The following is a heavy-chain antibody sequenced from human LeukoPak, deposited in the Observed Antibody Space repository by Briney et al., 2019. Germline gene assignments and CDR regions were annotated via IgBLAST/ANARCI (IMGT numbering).Heavy chain of an antibody. V-gene: IGHV1-69*06. D-gene: IGHD1-26*01. CDR2: IIVNFAAT. Sequence: ASVEVSCKASGGSVSSHSITWVRQAPGQGLEWMGKIIVNFAATTYAQKFQGRLTLTADKFTSTVYMELSSLRSDDTAVYYCARDASGNYEGWFDPWGQGTLVTVSS. J-gene: IGHJ5*02. CDR3: ARDASGNYEGWFDP. CDR1: GGSVSSHS.